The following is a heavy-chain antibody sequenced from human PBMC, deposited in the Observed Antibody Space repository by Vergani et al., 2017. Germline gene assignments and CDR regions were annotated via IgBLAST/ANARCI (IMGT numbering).Heavy chain of an antibody. CDR2: INTNNGDP. CDR1: GYTFNTYA. CDR3: AREGGPHSI. J-gene: IGHJ4*03. Sequence: QVLVVQSGSEFKKPGASVKVSCKTSGYTFNTYAICWVRQAPGQGLEWMGWINTNNGDPTYDQDFTGRCIFSLDTSASTAYLEINNLKPEDTAFYYCAREGGPHSIWGQGTLVTVSS. D-gene: IGHD2-21*01. V-gene: IGHV7-4-1*02.